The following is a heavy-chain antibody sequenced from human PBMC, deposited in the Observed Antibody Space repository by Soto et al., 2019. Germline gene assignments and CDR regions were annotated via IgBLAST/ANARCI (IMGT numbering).Heavy chain of an antibody. D-gene: IGHD6-13*01. CDR3: AKSREGLSSSSWYSLLPPDAFDI. V-gene: IGHV3-23*01. CDR2: ISGSGGST. CDR1: GFTFSSYA. J-gene: IGHJ3*02. Sequence: PGGSLRLSCAASGFTFSSYAMSWVRQAPGKGLEWVSAISGSGGSTYYADSVKGRFTISRDNSKNTLYLQMNSLRAEDTAVYYCAKSREGLSSSSWYSLLPPDAFDIRGQGTMVTVSS.